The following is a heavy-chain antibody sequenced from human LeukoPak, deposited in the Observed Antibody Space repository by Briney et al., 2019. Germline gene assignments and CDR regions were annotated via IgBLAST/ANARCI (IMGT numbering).Heavy chain of an antibody. Sequence: GGSLRLSCVASGFTFTTYTMNWVRQAPGKGLEWVGRIKSKTDGGTTDYAAPVKGRFTISRDDSKHTLYLQVNSLKTEDTALYYCTTGNWGSFSYWGQGTLVTVSS. CDR3: TTGNWGSFSY. D-gene: IGHD7-27*01. CDR2: IKSKTDGGTT. CDR1: GFTFTTYT. J-gene: IGHJ4*02. V-gene: IGHV3-15*01.